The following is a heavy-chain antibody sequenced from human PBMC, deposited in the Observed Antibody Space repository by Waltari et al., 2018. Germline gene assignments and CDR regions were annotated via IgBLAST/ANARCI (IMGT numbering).Heavy chain of an antibody. CDR2: IYHNGNA. Sequence: QVQLQESGPGLVKPSETLSLTCTVSGDSVSSGSYYWGWIRQSPGKGLEWIGYIYHNGNAHYSPSLRSRVTMSVDTSKNQFSLSLRSVTAADTALYYCARHWIVVRGIVLPDPWGQGTLVTVSS. J-gene: IGHJ5*02. V-gene: IGHV4-61*01. D-gene: IGHD3-10*01. CDR3: ARHWIVVRGIVLPDP. CDR1: GDSVSSGSYY.